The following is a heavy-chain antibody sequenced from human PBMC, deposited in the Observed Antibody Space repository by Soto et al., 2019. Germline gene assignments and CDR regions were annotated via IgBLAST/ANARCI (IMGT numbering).Heavy chain of an antibody. V-gene: IGHV1-8*01. CDR2: MNPNSGNT. CDR3: ARGSGSYSPSLLAGY. J-gene: IGHJ4*02. CDR1: GYTFTSYD. D-gene: IGHD3-10*01. Sequence: ASVEVSCKASGYTFTSYDINWVRQATGQGLEWMGWMNPNSGNTGYAQKFQGRVTMTRNTSISTAYMELSSLRSEDTAVYYCARGSGSYSPSLLAGYWGQGTLVTVSS.